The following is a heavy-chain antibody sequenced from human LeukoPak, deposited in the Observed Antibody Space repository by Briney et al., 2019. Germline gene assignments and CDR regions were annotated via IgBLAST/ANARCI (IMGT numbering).Heavy chain of an antibody. CDR3: AKDVGSDILTGGYGMDV. CDR2: ISWNSGSI. J-gene: IGHJ6*02. CDR1: GFTFYDYA. Sequence: GGSLRLSCAASGFTFYDYAMHWVRQAPGKGLEWVSGISWNSGSIGYADSVKGRFTISRDNAKNSLYLQMNSLRAEDTALYYCAKDVGSDILTGGYGMDVWGQGTTVTVSS. D-gene: IGHD3-9*01. V-gene: IGHV3-9*01.